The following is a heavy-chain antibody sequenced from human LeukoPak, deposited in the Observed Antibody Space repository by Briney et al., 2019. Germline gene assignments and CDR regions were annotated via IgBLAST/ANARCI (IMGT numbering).Heavy chain of an antibody. CDR3: AKVIRELDMSHDY. V-gene: IGHV3-23*01. Sequence: PGGSLRLSCVASAHTFSTYAMSWVRQAPGKGLEWVSSIHYSGGSTYYADSVKGRFTISRDNTKNTLYLQMNSLRVEDPAVSYCAKVIRELDMSHDYWGQGALVTVSS. CDR2: IHYSGGST. CDR1: AHTFSTYA. D-gene: IGHD3-10*01. J-gene: IGHJ4*02.